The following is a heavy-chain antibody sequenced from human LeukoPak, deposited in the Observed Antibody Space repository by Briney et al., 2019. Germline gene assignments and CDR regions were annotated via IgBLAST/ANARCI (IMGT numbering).Heavy chain of an antibody. V-gene: IGHV3-23*01. D-gene: IGHD1-26*01. CDR3: ARAYSERYGLGYYYMDV. CDR2: ISGSGGST. J-gene: IGHJ6*03. Sequence: QSGGSLRLSCAASGFTFSSYAMSWVRQAPGKGLEWVSAISGSGGSTYYADSVKGRFTISRDNAKKSLYLQMNSLRVEDTAVYYCARAYSERYGLGYYYMDVWGKGTTVTVSS. CDR1: GFTFSSYA.